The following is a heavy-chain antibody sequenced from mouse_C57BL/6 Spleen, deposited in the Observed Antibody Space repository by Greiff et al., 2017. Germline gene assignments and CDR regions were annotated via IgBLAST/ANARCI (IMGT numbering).Heavy chain of an antibody. CDR3: VRIIAVANWY. CDR1: GYTFTDYS. CDR2: ICACDSYT. J-gene: IGHJ3*01. D-gene: IGHD1-1*01. Sequence: VQGMESGAELVMPGASVKLSCTASGYTFTDYSMHWVKQSPGKGLEWIGEICACDSYTNYKQKVKGKSTLTLDKSSSTAYMQLSSLTSEDSAVYYCVRIIAVANWYWGQGTLVTVSA. V-gene: IGHV1-69*01.